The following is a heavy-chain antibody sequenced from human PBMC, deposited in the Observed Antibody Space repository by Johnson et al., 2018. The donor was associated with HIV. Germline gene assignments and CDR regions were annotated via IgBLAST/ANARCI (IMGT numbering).Heavy chain of an antibody. D-gene: IGHD2-15*01. V-gene: IGHV3-53*01. CDR1: GFAVSSNY. J-gene: IGHJ3*02. Sequence: VQLVESGGGLIQPGGSLRLSCAAFGFAVSSNYMSWVRQAHGKGLEWVSIIYSDGNTYCADSVKGRFTISRDNSTNTLYLQMNSLRAEDTAVYYCARTPGYSRSFDIWGQGTMVTVSS. CDR2: IYSDGNT. CDR3: ARTPGYSRSFDI.